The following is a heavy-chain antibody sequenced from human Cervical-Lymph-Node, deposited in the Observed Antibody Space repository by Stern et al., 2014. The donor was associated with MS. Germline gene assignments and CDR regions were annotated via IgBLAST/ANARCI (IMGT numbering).Heavy chain of an antibody. CDR1: GFTFSSYS. CDR2: ISSSSSYI. CDR3: ARERNRGTAGRDFDI. V-gene: IGHV3-21*01. Sequence: EEQLVESGGGLDKPGGSLRLSCAASGFTFSSYSMNWVRQAPGKGLEWVSSISSSSSYIYYADSVKGRFTISTDKSKNTLYMQMNSRRAEDTAVYYCARERNRGTAGRDFDIWGQGTMVTVSS. D-gene: IGHD2/OR15-2a*01. J-gene: IGHJ3*02.